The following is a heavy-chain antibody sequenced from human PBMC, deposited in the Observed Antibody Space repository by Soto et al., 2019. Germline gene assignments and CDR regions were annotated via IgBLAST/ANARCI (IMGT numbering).Heavy chain of an antibody. Sequence: QLVESGGGVVQPGKSLRLSCAASDFIFSNFAMNWVRQAPGRGLEWVAVISYDGKHKYYVDSVKGRFTISRDNSKNTLSLQMNALRGEDSAMYYCTRGFSAGKGSPPDFWGQGSLVTVSS. CDR2: ISYDGKHK. J-gene: IGHJ4*02. D-gene: IGHD6-13*01. CDR1: DFIFSNFA. CDR3: TRGFSAGKGSPPDF. V-gene: IGHV3-30*04.